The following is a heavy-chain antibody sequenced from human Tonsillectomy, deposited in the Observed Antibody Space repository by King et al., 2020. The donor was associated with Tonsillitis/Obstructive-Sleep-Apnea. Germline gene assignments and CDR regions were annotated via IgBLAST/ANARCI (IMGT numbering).Heavy chain of an antibody. J-gene: IGHJ6*03. V-gene: IGHV4-39*01. CDR3: VRRAPDMDHYYYYMDV. CDR1: GGSISSSRYY. CDR2: IYYNGDT. Sequence: QLQESGPGLVKPSETLSLSCFVSGGSISSSRYYWGWIRQPPGKGLEWIGTIYYNGDTYYNPSLKSRVTVSIDTSESQFSLKLTSVTAADTAVYYCVRRAPDMDHYYYYMDVWGEGATVTVSS. D-gene: IGHD2-15*01.